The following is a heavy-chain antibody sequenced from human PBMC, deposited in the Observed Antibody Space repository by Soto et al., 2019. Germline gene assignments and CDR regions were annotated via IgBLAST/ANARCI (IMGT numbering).Heavy chain of an antibody. V-gene: IGHV1-69*13. CDR2: IIPIFGTA. CDR3: ARLHSHGTYGMDV. J-gene: IGHJ6*02. CDR1: GCSFTYT. D-gene: IGHD5-18*01. Sequence: GAPVKVSCKASGCSFTYTLSWVRQAPGQGLEWMGGIIPIFGTANYAQKFQGRVTITADESTKTAYMELSTLRSEDTAVYYCARLHSHGTYGMDVWGQGTTVTVSS.